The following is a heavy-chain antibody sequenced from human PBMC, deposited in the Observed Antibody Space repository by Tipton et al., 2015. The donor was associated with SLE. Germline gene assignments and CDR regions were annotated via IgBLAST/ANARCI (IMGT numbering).Heavy chain of an antibody. CDR2: IKQDGSEK. CDR1: GFTFSGYW. CDR3: ARDSDDILTGYYHFDY. J-gene: IGHJ4*02. V-gene: IGHV3-7*01. D-gene: IGHD3-9*01. Sequence: SLRLSCAASGFTFSGYWMSWVRQAPGKGLEWVANIKQDGSEKYYVDSVKGRFTISRDNAKNSLYLQMNSLRAEDTAVYYCARDSDDILTGYYHFDYWGQGTLVTVSS.